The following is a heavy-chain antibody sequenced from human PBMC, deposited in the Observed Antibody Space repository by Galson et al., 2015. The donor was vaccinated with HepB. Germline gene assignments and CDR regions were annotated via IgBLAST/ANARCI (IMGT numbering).Heavy chain of an antibody. Sequence: SVKVSCKASGYTFTGYYMHWVRQAPGQGLEWMGWINPNSGGTNYAQKFQGRVTMTRDTSISTAYMELSRLRSDDTAVYYCARASSGYETPEFDYWGQGTLVTVSS. J-gene: IGHJ4*02. CDR2: INPNSGGT. CDR1: GYTFTGYY. V-gene: IGHV1-2*02. CDR3: ARASSGYETPEFDY. D-gene: IGHD5-12*01.